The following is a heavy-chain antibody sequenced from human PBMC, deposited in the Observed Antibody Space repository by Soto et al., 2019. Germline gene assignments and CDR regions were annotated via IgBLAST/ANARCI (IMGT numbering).Heavy chain of an antibody. CDR1: GGTFSSYA. CDR3: ARHYESSGYYRDY. V-gene: IGHV1-69*13. J-gene: IGHJ4*02. Sequence: SVKVSCKASGGTFSSYAISWVRQAPGQGLEWMGGIIPIFGTANYAQEFQGRVTITADESTSTAYMELSSLRSEDTAVYYWARHYESSGYYRDYWGQGTLVTVSS. CDR2: IIPIFGTA. D-gene: IGHD3-22*01.